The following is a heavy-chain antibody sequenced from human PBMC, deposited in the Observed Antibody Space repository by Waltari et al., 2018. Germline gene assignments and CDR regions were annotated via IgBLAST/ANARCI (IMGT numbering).Heavy chain of an antibody. CDR2: VDPEDGEK. D-gene: IGHD6-19*01. V-gene: IGHV1-69-2*01. J-gene: IGHJ3*01. CDR3: ATALGDSSSASRPFDF. CDR1: GYTFSDYY. Sequence: EVQLLQSGAELKEPGTTVRISCKVSGYTFSDYYIHWVQQAPGKGLRWMGLVDPEDGEKIYADNFQGRVTISADTSTDTAFMELSSLRSEDTAVFYCATALGDSSSASRPFDFWGQGTMITVSS.